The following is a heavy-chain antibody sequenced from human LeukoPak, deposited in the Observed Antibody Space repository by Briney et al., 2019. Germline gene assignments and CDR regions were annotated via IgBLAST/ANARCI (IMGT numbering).Heavy chain of an antibody. Sequence: GGSLRLSCAASGFSLGDFAVSWVRQAPGQGLEWVSVISGGGDNIAYADSVKGRFTISRDTSKNTLYLQMNSLRAEDTAVYYCAAPLDYYDSSGYHQGGGWGQGTLVTVSS. CDR1: GFSLGDFA. J-gene: IGHJ4*02. CDR2: ISGGGDNI. D-gene: IGHD3-22*01. CDR3: AAPLDYYDSSGYHQGGG. V-gene: IGHV3-23*01.